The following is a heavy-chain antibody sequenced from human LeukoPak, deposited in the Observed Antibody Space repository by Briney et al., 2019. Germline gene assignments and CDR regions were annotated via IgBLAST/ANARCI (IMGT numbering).Heavy chain of an antibody. CDR2: IYVSGST. D-gene: IGHD6-13*01. J-gene: IGHJ4*02. Sequence: SETLSLTCTVSGSISSGSYYWSWIRQPAGKGLEWIGRIYVSGSTNYNPSLESRVTISLDTSKNQFSLQLTSLTAADTAVYYCARDIVAAGLFFDYWGQGTLVTVSS. CDR3: ARDIVAAGLFFDY. V-gene: IGHV4-61*02. CDR1: GSISSGSYY.